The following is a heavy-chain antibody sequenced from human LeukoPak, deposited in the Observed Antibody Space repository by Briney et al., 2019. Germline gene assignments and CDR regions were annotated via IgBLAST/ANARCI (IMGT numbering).Heavy chain of an antibody. CDR3: AREGAYVWGSYRYPSFDY. CDR1: GFNFSSYW. J-gene: IGHJ4*02. V-gene: IGHV3-7*01. Sequence: TGGSLRLSCAASGFNFSSYWMSWVRQAPGKGLEWVANIKQDGSEKYYVDSVKGRFTISRDNAKSSLYLQMNSLRAEDTAVYYCAREGAYVWGSYRYPSFDYWGQGTLVTVSS. CDR2: IKQDGSEK. D-gene: IGHD3-16*02.